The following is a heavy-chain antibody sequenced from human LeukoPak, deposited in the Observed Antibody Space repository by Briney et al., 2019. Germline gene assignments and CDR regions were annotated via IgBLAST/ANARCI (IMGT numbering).Heavy chain of an antibody. CDR2: ISGSSRYI. CDR1: GFTFSSYS. D-gene: IGHD3-22*01. V-gene: IGHV3-21*01. J-gene: IGHJ4*02. Sequence: GESLRLSCAGSGFTFSSYSMNWVCQAPGKGLEWVSSISGSSRYIYSADSVKGRFTISRDNAKNSLYLQMNSLRAEDTAVYYCAREYYDTSGYWGGNDYWGQGTLVTVSS. CDR3: AREYYDTSGYWGGNDY.